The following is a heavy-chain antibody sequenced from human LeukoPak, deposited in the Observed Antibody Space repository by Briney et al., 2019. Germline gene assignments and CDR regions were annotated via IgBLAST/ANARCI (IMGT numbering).Heavy chain of an antibody. Sequence: SQTLSLTCAISGDSVSSNSAAWNWIRQSPSGGLEWLGGTYHRSKWYSESAVSLKGRITINPDTSKNQFSLQLNSVAPEDTAVYYCARLDPLGLQIWAGGLDYWGQGTLVTVSS. V-gene: IGHV6-1*01. CDR3: ARLDPLGLQIWAGGLDY. CDR1: GDSVSSNSAA. CDR2: TYHRSKWYS. J-gene: IGHJ4*02. D-gene: IGHD5-18*01.